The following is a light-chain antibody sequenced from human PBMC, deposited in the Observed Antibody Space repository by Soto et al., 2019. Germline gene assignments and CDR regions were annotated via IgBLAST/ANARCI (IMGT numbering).Light chain of an antibody. J-gene: IGLJ2*01. CDR2: EVS. CDR1: SSDVGGYNY. Sequence: QSVLTQPASVSGSPGQSITISCTGTSSDVGGYNYVSWYQQHPGKAPKLIIYEVSKRPSGVPDRFSGSKSGNTAALTVSGLQAEDEADYYCSSYAGSNDVIFGGGTQLTVL. CDR3: SSYAGSNDVI. V-gene: IGLV2-8*01.